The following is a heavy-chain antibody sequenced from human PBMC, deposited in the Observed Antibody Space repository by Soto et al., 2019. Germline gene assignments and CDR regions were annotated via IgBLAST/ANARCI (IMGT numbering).Heavy chain of an antibody. J-gene: IGHJ4*02. CDR2: IWSDGSKY. Sequence: GGSLRLSCAASGFAFSSYGMYWVRQAPGKGLEWVAVIWSDGSKYYYIDSVKGRFTISRDNSRNTLDLQMNSLRVEDTAIYYCARDRSNTWKTPVYADYWGQGTLVTVSS. V-gene: IGHV3-33*07. D-gene: IGHD2-8*01. CDR1: GFAFSSYG. CDR3: ARDRSNTWKTPVYADY.